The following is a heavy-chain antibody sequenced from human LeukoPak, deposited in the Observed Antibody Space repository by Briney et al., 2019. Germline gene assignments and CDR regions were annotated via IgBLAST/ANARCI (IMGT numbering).Heavy chain of an antibody. CDR1: GFTFSSYA. D-gene: IGHD1-26*01. CDR3: AKGRARGATRLYFDY. V-gene: IGHV3-23*01. J-gene: IGHJ4*02. Sequence: GGSLRLSCAASGFTFSSYATSWVRQAPGKGLEWVSVIGGSGVSAYYADSVKGRFTISRDNSRNTLYLQMDSLRAEDTAVYYCAKGRARGATRLYFDYWGQGTLVTVSS. CDR2: IGGSGVSA.